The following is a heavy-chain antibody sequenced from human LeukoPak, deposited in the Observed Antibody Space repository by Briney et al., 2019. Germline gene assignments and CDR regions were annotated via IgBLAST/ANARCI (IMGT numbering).Heavy chain of an antibody. CDR2: IYYSGST. V-gene: IGHV4-39*01. D-gene: IGHD3-22*01. CDR1: GGSISSSSYH. CDR3: ARTLWYYDSSGYFI. Sequence: PSETLSLTCTVSGGSISSSSYHWGWIRQPPGKGLEWIGSIYYSGSTYYNPSLKSRVTISVDTSKNQFSLKLSSVTAADTAVYYCARTLWYYDSSGYFIWGQGTMVTVSS. J-gene: IGHJ3*02.